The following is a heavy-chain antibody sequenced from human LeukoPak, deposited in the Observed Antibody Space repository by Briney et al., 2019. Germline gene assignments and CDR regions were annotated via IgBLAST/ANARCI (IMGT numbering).Heavy chain of an antibody. Sequence: SETLPLTCTVSGGSISSGDYYWSWIRQPPGKGLEWIGYIYYSGSTYYNPSLKSRVTISVDTSKNQFSMKLSSATAADTAVYYCARGAGFCSSTSCSDAFDIWGQGTMVTVSS. J-gene: IGHJ3*02. CDR2: IYYSGST. V-gene: IGHV4-30-4*08. CDR1: GGSISSGDYY. CDR3: ARGAGFCSSTSCSDAFDI. D-gene: IGHD2-2*03.